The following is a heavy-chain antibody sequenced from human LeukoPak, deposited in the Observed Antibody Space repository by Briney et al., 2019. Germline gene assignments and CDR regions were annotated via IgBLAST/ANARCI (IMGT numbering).Heavy chain of an antibody. Sequence: SSETLSLTCAVYGGSFSGYYWSWIRQPPGKGLEWIGEINHSGSTNYNPSLKSRVTISIDTSKNQFSLRLNSVTAADTAMYFCVKSGGYGLIDYWGQGTLVTVSS. D-gene: IGHD1-26*01. V-gene: IGHV4-34*01. J-gene: IGHJ4*02. CDR3: VKSGGYGLIDY. CDR1: GGSFSGYY. CDR2: INHSGST.